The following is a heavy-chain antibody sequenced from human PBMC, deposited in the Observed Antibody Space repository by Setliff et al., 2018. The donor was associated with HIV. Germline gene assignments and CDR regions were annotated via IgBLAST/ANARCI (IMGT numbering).Heavy chain of an antibody. CDR2: INHSGIT. V-gene: IGHV4-61*08. J-gene: IGHJ2*01. CDR3: ARSRDARGWYFDL. CDR1: GGSINSGGYY. Sequence: PSETLSLTCTVSGGSINSGGYYWSWLRQHPGKGLEWIGEINHSGITNYNPSLKSRATISVDTSNNPFSLKVTSVTAADTAVYYCARSRDARGWYFDLWGRGTLVTVSS. D-gene: IGHD6-6*01.